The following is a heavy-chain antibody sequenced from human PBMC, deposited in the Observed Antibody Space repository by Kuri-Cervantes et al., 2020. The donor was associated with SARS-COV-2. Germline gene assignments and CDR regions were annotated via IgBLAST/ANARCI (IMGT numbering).Heavy chain of an antibody. D-gene: IGHD6-13*01. CDR3: AREQPAATFFDY. CDR2: IIPIFGTA. J-gene: IGHJ4*02. V-gene: IGHV1-69*13. Sequence: SVKVSCKASGGTFSSYAISWVRQAPGQGLEWMGRIIPIFGTANYAQKFQGRVTITADGSTSTAYMELSSLRSEGTAVYYCAREQPAATFFDYWGQGTLVTVSS. CDR1: GGTFSSYA.